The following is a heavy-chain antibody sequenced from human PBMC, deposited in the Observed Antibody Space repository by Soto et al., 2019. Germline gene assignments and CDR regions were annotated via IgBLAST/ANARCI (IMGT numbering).Heavy chain of an antibody. CDR3: ARDLLGQYHNWFAY. V-gene: IGHV1-69*08. CDR1: GGTFSSYT. J-gene: IGHJ5*01. D-gene: IGHD2-2*01. Sequence: QVQLVQSGAEVKKPGSSVKVSCKASGGTFSSYTITWVRQAPGQGLEWMGRIIPILGIANYAQKFQGRVTITADKSTGTAYMELSRLRSADTAVYYGARDLLGQYHNWFAYGGQGTLVIVSS. CDR2: IIPILGIA.